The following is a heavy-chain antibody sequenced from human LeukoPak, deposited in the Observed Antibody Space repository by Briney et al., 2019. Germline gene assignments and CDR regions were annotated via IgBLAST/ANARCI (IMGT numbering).Heavy chain of an antibody. CDR2: IYYSGST. CDR3: ARVRAPDYDFWSGYSYYYYMDV. CDR1: GGSISSYY. D-gene: IGHD3-3*01. J-gene: IGHJ6*03. V-gene: IGHV4-59*01. Sequence: PSETLSLTCTVSGGSISSYYWSWIRQPPGKGLEWIGYIYYSGSTNYNPSLKSRVTISVDTSKNQFSLKLSSVTAADTAVYYCARVRAPDYDFWSGYSYYYYMDVWGKGTTVTVSS.